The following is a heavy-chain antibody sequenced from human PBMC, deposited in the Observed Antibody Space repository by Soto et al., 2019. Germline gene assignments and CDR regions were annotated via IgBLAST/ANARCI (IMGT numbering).Heavy chain of an antibody. CDR3: ARVSSSWYFFDY. J-gene: IGHJ4*02. CDR1: GFTFSSYC. V-gene: IGHV3-74*01. CDR2: INSDGSST. Sequence: GGSLRLSCAASGFTFSSYCMHWVRQAPGKGLVWVSRINSDGSSTSYADSVKGRFTISRDNAKNTLYLQMNSLRAEDTAVYYCARVSSSWYFFDYWGQGTLVTVSS. D-gene: IGHD6-13*01.